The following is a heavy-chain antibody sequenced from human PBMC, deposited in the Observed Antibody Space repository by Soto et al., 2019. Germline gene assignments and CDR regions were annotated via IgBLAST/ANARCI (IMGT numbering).Heavy chain of an antibody. CDR3: AKDQGGYCSGGSCYPALGFQQ. D-gene: IGHD2-15*01. CDR1: GFTFSSYA. Sequence: GGSLRLSCAASGFTFSSYAMSWVRQAPGKGLEWVSAISGSGGSTYYADSVKGRFTISRDNSKNTLYLQMNSLRAEDTAVYYCAKDQGGYCSGGSCYPALGFQQWGQGTLVTVSS. V-gene: IGHV3-23*01. CDR2: ISGSGGST. J-gene: IGHJ1*01.